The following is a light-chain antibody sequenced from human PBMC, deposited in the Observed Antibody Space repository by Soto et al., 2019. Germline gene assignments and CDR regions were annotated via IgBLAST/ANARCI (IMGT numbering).Light chain of an antibody. CDR3: SSYAGSNVV. J-gene: IGLJ2*01. CDR1: SSNVAINP. Sequence: QSVLTQPPSVSGTPGQRVTISCSGSSSNVAINPVNWYQHLPGAAPRLLIYETDRRSSGVPDRFSASKSGTSASLAISGLTSEDEADYYCSSYAGSNVVFGGGTKVTVL. V-gene: IGLV1-44*01. CDR2: ETD.